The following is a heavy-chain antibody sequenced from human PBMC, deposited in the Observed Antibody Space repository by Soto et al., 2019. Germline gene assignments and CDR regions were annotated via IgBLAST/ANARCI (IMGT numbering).Heavy chain of an antibody. CDR1: GGSISSDGFY. J-gene: IGHJ4*02. CDR2: IYYRGST. CDR3: ARHVRSRKAIDY. V-gene: IGHV4-31*03. Sequence: QVQLQESGPGLVKPSQTLSLSCTVPGGSISSDGFYWSWIRQHPGKGLEWIGYIYYRGSTYYNPSRKGRVSISVDTSKSQFSLKVSSVTVAETAVYYCARHVRSRKAIDYWGQGTLVTVSS.